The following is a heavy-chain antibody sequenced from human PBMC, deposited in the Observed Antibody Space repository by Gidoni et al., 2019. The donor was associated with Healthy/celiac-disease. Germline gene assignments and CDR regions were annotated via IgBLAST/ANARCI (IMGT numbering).Heavy chain of an antibody. J-gene: IGHJ3*02. V-gene: IGHV3-21*01. CDR1: GSTFSGYS. D-gene: IGHD5-12*01. CDR3: AREKVVATIGDAFDI. CDR2: ISSSSSYL. Sequence: EVQLVESGGGLVKPGGSLRLSCAASGSTFSGYSMNWVRQAPGKGLEWVSSISSSSSYLYYADSVKGRFTISRDNAKNSLYLQMNSLRAEDTAVYYCAREKVVATIGDAFDIWGQGTMVTVSS.